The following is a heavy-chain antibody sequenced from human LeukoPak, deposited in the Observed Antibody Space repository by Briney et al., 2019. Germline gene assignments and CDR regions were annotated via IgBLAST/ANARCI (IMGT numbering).Heavy chain of an antibody. CDR1: GGSNY. CDR2: IHYSGSP. CDR3: AVQQLVQGY. J-gene: IGHJ4*02. D-gene: IGHD6-13*01. V-gene: IGHV4-59*12. Sequence: PSETLSLTCTVSGGSNYWSWIRQPPEKGLEWIGYIHYSGSPNYNPSLKSRVTISVDRSKNQFSLKLSSVTAADTAVYYCAVQQLVQGYWGQGTLVTVSS.